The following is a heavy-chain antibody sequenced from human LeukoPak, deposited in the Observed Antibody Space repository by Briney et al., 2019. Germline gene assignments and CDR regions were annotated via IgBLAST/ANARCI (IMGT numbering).Heavy chain of an antibody. Sequence: GGSLRLPCTASGFTFSSYAMSWVRQAPGKGLEWVSAITDSGGSTSYADSVRGRFTISRDNSKNTLYLQMNSLRAEDTAVYYCAAEWHDAFDIWGQGTMVTVSS. V-gene: IGHV3-23*01. D-gene: IGHD3-3*01. J-gene: IGHJ3*02. CDR1: GFTFSSYA. CDR2: ITDSGGST. CDR3: AAEWHDAFDI.